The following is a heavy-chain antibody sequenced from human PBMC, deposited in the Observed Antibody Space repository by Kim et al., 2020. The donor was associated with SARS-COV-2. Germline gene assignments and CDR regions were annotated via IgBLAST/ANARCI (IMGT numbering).Heavy chain of an antibody. Sequence: GGSLRLSCSASGFTFSSYAMHWVRQAPGKGLEYVSAISSNGGSTYYADSVKGRFTISRDNSKNTLYLQMSSLRAEDTAVYYCTTPLWFGEFAFDYWGQGTLVTVSS. CDR3: TTPLWFGEFAFDY. CDR2: ISSNGGST. J-gene: IGHJ4*02. D-gene: IGHD3-10*01. V-gene: IGHV3-64D*09. CDR1: GFTFSSYA.